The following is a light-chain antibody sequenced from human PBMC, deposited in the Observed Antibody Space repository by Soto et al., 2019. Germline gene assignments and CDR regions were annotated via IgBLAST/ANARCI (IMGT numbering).Light chain of an antibody. CDR1: RSDIGSYND. V-gene: IGLV2-23*02. J-gene: IGLJ3*02. CDR3: CSYVGSSTWV. Sequence: QSALTQPASVSGSPGQSITISCTGTRSDIGSYNDVSWYQQHPGKAPKLIIYEVTKRPSGVSNSFSGSKSGYTASLTISGLQAEDEAEYYCCSYVGSSTWVFGGGTKLTVL. CDR2: EVT.